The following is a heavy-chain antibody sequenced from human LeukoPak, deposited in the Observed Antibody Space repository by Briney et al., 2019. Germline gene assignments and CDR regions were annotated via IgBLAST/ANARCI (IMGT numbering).Heavy chain of an antibody. J-gene: IGHJ4*02. D-gene: IGHD6-19*01. CDR1: GGSMSPYH. Sequence: SGTLSLTCTVSGGSMSPYHWGWIRQPPGKGLEWTGYIYYSGSTNYNPSLKSRVTISVDTSKNQFSLKLSSVTAADTAIYYCARAVSGRFDYWGQGTLVTVSS. V-gene: IGHV4-59*08. CDR2: IYYSGST. CDR3: ARAVSGRFDY.